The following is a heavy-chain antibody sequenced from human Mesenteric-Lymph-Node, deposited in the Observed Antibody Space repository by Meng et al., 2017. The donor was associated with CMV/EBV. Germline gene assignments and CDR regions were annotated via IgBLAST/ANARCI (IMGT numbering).Heavy chain of an antibody. CDR2: SLYSGRT. Sequence: GSLRLSCTVSGDSITTSDSYWGWIRQPPGRGLEWIVSSLYSGRTDYNASLKSRVTASVDTSKNQFSLRVTSVTAADTAVYFCARQRSGSPRYFDYWGQGILVTVSS. D-gene: IGHD5-12*01. J-gene: IGHJ4*02. CDR1: GDSITTSDSY. CDR3: ARQRSGSPRYFDY. V-gene: IGHV4-39*01.